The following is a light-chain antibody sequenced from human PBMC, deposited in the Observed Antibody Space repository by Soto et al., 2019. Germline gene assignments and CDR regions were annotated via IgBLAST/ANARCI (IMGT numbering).Light chain of an antibody. CDR1: QTISRG. CDR2: DAS. J-gene: IGKJ1*01. Sequence: DIQMTQSPSTLSASVGDRVTITRRASQTISRGLAWYQQKPGKAPKLLVYDASNLESGVPSRFSGSGSGTEFTLTISSLQPDDFASYYCQQYNSYWTFGQGTKVEIK. V-gene: IGKV1-5*01. CDR3: QQYNSYWT.